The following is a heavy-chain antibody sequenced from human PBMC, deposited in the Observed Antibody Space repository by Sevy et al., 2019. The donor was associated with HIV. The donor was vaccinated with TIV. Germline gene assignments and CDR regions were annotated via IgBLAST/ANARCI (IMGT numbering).Heavy chain of an antibody. J-gene: IGHJ3*02. CDR2: IWYDGSNK. CDR3: ARDELLGGYCSGGSCYPYDAFDI. D-gene: IGHD2-15*01. Sequence: GGSLRLSCAASGFTFSSYGMHWVRQAPGKGLEWVAVIWYDGSNKYYADSVKGRFTIYRDNSKNTLYRQMNSLRAEDTALYYCARDELLGGYCSGGSCYPYDAFDIWGQGTMVTVSS. V-gene: IGHV3-33*01. CDR1: GFTFSSYG.